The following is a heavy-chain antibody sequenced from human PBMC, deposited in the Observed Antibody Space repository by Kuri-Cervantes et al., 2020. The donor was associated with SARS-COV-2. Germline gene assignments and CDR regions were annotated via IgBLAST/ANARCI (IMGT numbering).Heavy chain of an antibody. Sequence: SGPTLVKPTQTLTLTCTFSGFSLTTSGMCVSWIRQPPGKALEWLARIDWDDDKYYSTSLKTRLTISKDTSKNQVVLTMTNMDPVDTATYYCARIREYYYDSSGSASGAFDIWGQGTMVTVSS. CDR3: ARIREYYYDSSGSASGAFDI. J-gene: IGHJ3*02. D-gene: IGHD3-22*01. V-gene: IGHV2-70*11. CDR2: IDWDDDK. CDR1: GFSLTTSGMC.